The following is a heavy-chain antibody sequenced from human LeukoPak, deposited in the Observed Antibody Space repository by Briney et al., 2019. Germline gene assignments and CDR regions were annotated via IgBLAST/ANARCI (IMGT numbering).Heavy chain of an antibody. CDR3: ARDCQSYYGSGSYYNVVHSYYYGMDV. J-gene: IGHJ6*02. V-gene: IGHV4-38-2*02. Sequence: PSETLSLTCTVSGYSISSGYYWGWVRQPPGKGLEWIGSIYHSGSTYYNPSLKSRVTISVDTSKNQFSLKLSSVTAADTAVYYCARDCQSYYGSGSYYNVVHSYYYGMDVWGQGTTVTVSS. D-gene: IGHD3-10*01. CDR1: GYSISSGYY. CDR2: IYHSGST.